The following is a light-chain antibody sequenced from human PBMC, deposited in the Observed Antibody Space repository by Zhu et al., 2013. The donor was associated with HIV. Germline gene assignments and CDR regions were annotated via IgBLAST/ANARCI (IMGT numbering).Light chain of an antibody. CDR3: CSYARYAVM. CDR2: EDT. CDR1: SSDVGGKNL. V-gene: IGLV2-23*01. J-gene: IGLJ3*02. Sequence: QSALTQTASVSGSPGQSITMSCTGTSSDVGGKNLVSWYQQYPGKIPKLIIFEDTKRPSGVSDRFSGSKSGNTASLTISGLQVEDEADYYCCSYARYAVMFGGGTKVTVL.